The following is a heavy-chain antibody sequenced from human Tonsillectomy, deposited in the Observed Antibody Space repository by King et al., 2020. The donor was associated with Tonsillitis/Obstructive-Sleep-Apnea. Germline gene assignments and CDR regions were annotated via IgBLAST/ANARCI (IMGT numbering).Heavy chain of an antibody. CDR2: IWYDGSNK. V-gene: IGHV3-33*01. Sequence: VQLVESGGGVVQPGRSLRLSCAASGFTFSSYDIHWVRQAPGKGLEWVAVIWYDGSNKYYADSVKGRFTISRDNSKNTLYLQMNTLRAEDTAVYYCARDHIGGGNPANYYYGVDAWGQGTTVTVSS. CDR1: GFTFSSYD. J-gene: IGHJ6*02. D-gene: IGHD4-23*01. CDR3: ARDHIGGGNPANYYYGVDA.